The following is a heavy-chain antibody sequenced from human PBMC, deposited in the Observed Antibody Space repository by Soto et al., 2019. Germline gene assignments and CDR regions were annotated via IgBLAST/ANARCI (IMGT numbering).Heavy chain of an antibody. CDR3: ARRVGSCSGTSCNGWFDP. CDR1: GDSISKTTSY. V-gene: IGHV4-39*01. D-gene: IGHD2-2*01. Sequence: SETLSLTCSVSGDSISKTTSYWGWIRQPPGKGLEWIGTIYHSGSTYYNPSLISRVTLSIDKSKNQFSLKLNSVTAADTAVYYCARRVGSCSGTSCNGWFDPWGQGTLVTVS. CDR2: IYHSGST. J-gene: IGHJ5*02.